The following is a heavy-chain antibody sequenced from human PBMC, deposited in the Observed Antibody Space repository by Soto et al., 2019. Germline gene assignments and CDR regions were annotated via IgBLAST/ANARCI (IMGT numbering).Heavy chain of an antibody. CDR3: ASSRGVPLCPSTTCYRFDP. V-gene: IGHV5-51*01. Sequence: GASLKISCRGSGYSFTTYWIVWVRQMPGRGLEWMGIIYPGDSDTRYSPSFQGQVTISADKSINTAYLQWSNLRASDTAMYYCASSRGVPLCPSTTCYRFDPRGQGILLTV. CDR1: GYSFTTYW. D-gene: IGHD2-2*02. CDR2: IYPGDSDT. J-gene: IGHJ5*02.